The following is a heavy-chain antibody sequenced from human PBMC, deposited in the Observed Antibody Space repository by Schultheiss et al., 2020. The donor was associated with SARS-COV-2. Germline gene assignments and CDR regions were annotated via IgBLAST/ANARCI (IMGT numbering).Heavy chain of an antibody. V-gene: IGHV4-59*08. D-gene: IGHD3-16*01. CDR1: GGSISSYY. Sequence: SETLSLTCTVSGGSISSYYWSWIRQPPGKGLEWIGYIYYSGSTYYNPSLKSRVTISVDTSKNQFSLKLSSVTAADTAVYYCARHYTPGRGTAYGMDVWGQGTTVTVSS. CDR2: IYYSGST. J-gene: IGHJ6*02. CDR3: ARHYTPGRGTAYGMDV.